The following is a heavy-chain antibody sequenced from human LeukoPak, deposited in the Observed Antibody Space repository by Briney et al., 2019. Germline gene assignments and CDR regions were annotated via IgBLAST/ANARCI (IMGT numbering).Heavy chain of an antibody. CDR1: GFTFSNYA. Sequence: GGSLRLSCAASGFTFSNYALHWVRQAPGKGLVWVSRINSDGSSTSYADSVKGRFTISRDNAKNTLYLQMNSLRAEDTAVYYCARAHLRGRITMVRGVGWGQGTLVTVSS. CDR3: ARAHLRGRITMVRGVG. CDR2: INSDGSST. V-gene: IGHV3-74*01. J-gene: IGHJ4*02. D-gene: IGHD3-10*01.